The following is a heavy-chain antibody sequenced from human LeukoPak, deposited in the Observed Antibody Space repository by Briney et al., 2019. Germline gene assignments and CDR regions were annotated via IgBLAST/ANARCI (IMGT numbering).Heavy chain of an antibody. J-gene: IGHJ6*04. D-gene: IGHD3-3*01. CDR2: IIPIFGTA. CDR3: ARDEGASPASPYDFWSGPLDV. CDR1: GGTFISYA. Sequence: GSSVKVSCKASGGTFISYAISWVRQAPGQGREWMGGIIPIFGTANYAQKFQGRVTITPAESTSTAYMELSSLRSEDTAVYSCARDEGASPASPYDFWSGPLDVWGKGTTVTVSS. V-gene: IGHV1-69*01.